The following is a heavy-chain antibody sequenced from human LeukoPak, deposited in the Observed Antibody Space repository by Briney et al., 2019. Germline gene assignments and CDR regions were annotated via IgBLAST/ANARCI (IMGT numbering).Heavy chain of an antibody. D-gene: IGHD6-19*01. CDR2: INHSGST. V-gene: IGHV4-34*01. J-gene: IGHJ6*03. Sequence: PSETLSLTCAVYGGSFSGYYWSWIRQPPGKGLEWIGEINHSGSTNYNPSLKSRVTISADTSKNQFSLKLSSVTAADTAVYYCARGRSGRPYYYYYMDVWGKGTTVTVSS. CDR3: ARGRSGRPYYYYYMDV. CDR1: GGSFSGYY.